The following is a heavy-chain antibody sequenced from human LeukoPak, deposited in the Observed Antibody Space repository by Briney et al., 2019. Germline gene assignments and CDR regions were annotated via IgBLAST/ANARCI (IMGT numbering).Heavy chain of an antibody. CDR2: ISRGGRTI. V-gene: IGHV3-11*04. Sequence: KTGGSLRLSCAASGFTFSDYYMSWIRQAPGKGLEWVSYISRGGRTIYYADSVKGRFTISRGNSKNTLYLQMDSLRAEDMAVYYCARDTCGCGSGWHLYLYFDLWGRGTLVTVSS. J-gene: IGHJ2*01. CDR3: ARDTCGCGSGWHLYLYFDL. D-gene: IGHD6-19*01. CDR1: GFTFSDYY.